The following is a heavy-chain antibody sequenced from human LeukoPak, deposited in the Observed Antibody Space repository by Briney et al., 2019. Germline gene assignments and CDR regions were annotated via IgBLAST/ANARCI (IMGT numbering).Heavy chain of an antibody. D-gene: IGHD3-16*01. J-gene: IGHJ4*02. CDR2: ISSSGSTI. CDR1: GFTFSDYY. Sequence: GGSLRLSCAASGFTFSDYYMSWIRQAPGRGLEWVSYISSSGSTICYADSVKGRFTISRDNAKNSLYLQMNSLRAEDTAVYYCARAITPLGYLKVPFDYWGQGTLVTVSS. CDR3: ARAITPLGYLKVPFDY. V-gene: IGHV3-11*01.